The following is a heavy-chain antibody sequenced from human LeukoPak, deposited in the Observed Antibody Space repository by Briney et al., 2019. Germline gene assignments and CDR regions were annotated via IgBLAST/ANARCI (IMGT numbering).Heavy chain of an antibody. Sequence: PGGSLRLSCEASGFTFSSYDMNWVRQAPGRGLEWVSYISSGSGSKYYADSVRGRFTISSDNARNSLYLQMNTLRAEDTAVYYCARTFDIWGQGTMVTVSS. CDR2: ISSGSGSK. V-gene: IGHV3-48*04. J-gene: IGHJ3*02. CDR3: ARTFDI. CDR1: GFTFSSYD.